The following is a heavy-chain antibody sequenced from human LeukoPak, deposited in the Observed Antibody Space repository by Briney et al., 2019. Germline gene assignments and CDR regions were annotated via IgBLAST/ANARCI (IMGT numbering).Heavy chain of an antibody. CDR2: INPRDSDA. V-gene: IGHV5-51*01. Sequence: GETLKISCKASGYSFTTYWIAWVRQMPGKGLEWMGIINPRDSDARYSPSFQGQVIISADASISTAYLQWSSLQASDTAMYCCARQWSFDYWGQGSLVIVSS. D-gene: IGHD2-15*01. CDR3: ARQWSFDY. CDR1: GYSFTTYW. J-gene: IGHJ4*02.